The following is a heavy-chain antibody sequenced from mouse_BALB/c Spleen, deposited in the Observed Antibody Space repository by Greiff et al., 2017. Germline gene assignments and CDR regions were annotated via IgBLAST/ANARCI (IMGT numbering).Heavy chain of an antibody. D-gene: IGHD3-3*01. CDR2: ISSGGSYT. CDR1: GFTFSSYA. Sequence: EVMLVESGGGLVKPGGSLKLSCAASGFTFSSYAMSWVRQSPEKRLEWVAEISSGGSYTYYPDTVTGRFTISRDNAKNTLYLEMSSLRSEDTAMYYCAREEGTGGFAYWGQGTLVTVSA. CDR3: AREEGTGGFAY. V-gene: IGHV5-9-4*01. J-gene: IGHJ3*01.